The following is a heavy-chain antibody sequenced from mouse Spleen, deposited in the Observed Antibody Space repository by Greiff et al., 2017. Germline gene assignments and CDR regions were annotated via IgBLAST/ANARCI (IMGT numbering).Heavy chain of an antibody. Sequence: QVHVKQSGAELVKPGASVKISCKASGYAFSSYWMNWVKQRPGKGLEWIGQIYPGDGDTNYNGKFKGKATLTADKSSSTAYMQLSSLTSEDSAVYFCARHSGYDFDYWGQGTTLTVSS. CDR2: IYPGDGDT. V-gene: IGHV1-80*01. J-gene: IGHJ2*01. CDR3: ARHSGYDFDY. CDR1: GYAFSSYW. D-gene: IGHD3-1*01.